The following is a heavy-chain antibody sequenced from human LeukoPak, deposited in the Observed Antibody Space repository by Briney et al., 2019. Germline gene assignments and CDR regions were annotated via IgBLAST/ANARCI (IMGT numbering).Heavy chain of an antibody. D-gene: IGHD6-19*01. V-gene: IGHV3-53*01. CDR2: IYSGGST. CDR3: ARHGGYSSGWTRPFDY. Sequence: PGGSLRLSCAASGFTVSSNYMSWVRQAPGKGLEWVSVIYSGGSTYYADSVKGRFTISRDNSKNTLYLQMNSLRAEDTAVYYCARHGGYSSGWTRPFDYWGQGTLVTVSS. J-gene: IGHJ4*02. CDR1: GFTVSSNY.